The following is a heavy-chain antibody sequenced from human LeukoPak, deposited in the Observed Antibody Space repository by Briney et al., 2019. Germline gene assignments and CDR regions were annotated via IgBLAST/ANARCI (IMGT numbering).Heavy chain of an antibody. J-gene: IGHJ4*02. Sequence: ASVKVSCKTSGYTFINSYMHWVREAPGQGLEWMGIINLSRGTTGYAQKFQGRVTMTRDMSTTTVYMELSSLRSEDTAVYYCARGNNERPLSPWGQGTLVTVSS. CDR2: INLSRGTT. D-gene: IGHD1/OR15-1a*01. CDR1: GYTFINSY. V-gene: IGHV1-46*01. CDR3: ARGNNERPLSP.